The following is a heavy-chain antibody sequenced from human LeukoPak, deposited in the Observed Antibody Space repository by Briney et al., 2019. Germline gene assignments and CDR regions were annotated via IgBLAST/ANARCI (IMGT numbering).Heavy chain of an antibody. CDR2: VHQSGVT. CDR1: GVFISNINW. Sequence: SETLSLTCAVSGVFISNINWWSWVRQPPGRGLEWIGEVHQSGVTNYNPSLKSRVAISLDKSNNQFSLKLNSVTAADTAVYFCAENGPWSLKYWGQGTLVTVSS. D-gene: IGHD2-15*01. V-gene: IGHV4-4*02. CDR3: AENGPWSLKY. J-gene: IGHJ4*02.